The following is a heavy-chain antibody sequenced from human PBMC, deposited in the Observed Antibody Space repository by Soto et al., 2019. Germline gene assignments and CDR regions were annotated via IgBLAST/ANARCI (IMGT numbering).Heavy chain of an antibody. CDR3: ARSVGGQPFDY. CDR2: IHYSGRT. D-gene: IGHD1-26*01. Sequence: TLSLTCTVSGGSISSGGYYCSLIPQHQGKGLEWIRYIHYSGRTYYNPSLKIRLTISLDTSKNQFSLKLSSVTAADKAVYYCARSVGGQPFDYWGQGTLVTVSS. J-gene: IGHJ4*02. CDR1: GGSISSGGYY. V-gene: IGHV4-31*03.